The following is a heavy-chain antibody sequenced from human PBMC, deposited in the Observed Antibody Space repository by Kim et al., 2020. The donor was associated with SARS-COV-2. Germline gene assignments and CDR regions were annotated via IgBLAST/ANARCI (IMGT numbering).Heavy chain of an antibody. Sequence: GGSLRLSCAASGFTFSDYYMSWIRQAPGKGLEWVSYISKSGDSRHYADPVKGRFTISRDNAKNSLFLQMNSLRAEDTAIHYCARVPYSGSPLDYWGQGSLVTVSS. D-gene: IGHD1-26*01. CDR3: ARVPYSGSPLDY. CDR1: GFTFSDYY. CDR2: ISKSGDSR. J-gene: IGHJ4*02. V-gene: IGHV3-11*01.